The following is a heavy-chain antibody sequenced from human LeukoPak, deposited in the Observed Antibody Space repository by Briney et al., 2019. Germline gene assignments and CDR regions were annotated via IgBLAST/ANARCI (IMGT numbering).Heavy chain of an antibody. D-gene: IGHD2-2*01. CDR1: GGTFSSYA. CDR3: ASSPRCSSTSCYYYYGMDV. J-gene: IGHJ6*02. Sequence: ASVKVSCKASGGTFSSYAISWVRQAPGQGLEWMGGIIPIFGTANYAQKFQGRVTITADESTSTAYMELSGLRSEDTAVYYCASSPRCSSTSCYYYYGMDVWGQGTTVTVSS. CDR2: IIPIFGTA. V-gene: IGHV1-69*13.